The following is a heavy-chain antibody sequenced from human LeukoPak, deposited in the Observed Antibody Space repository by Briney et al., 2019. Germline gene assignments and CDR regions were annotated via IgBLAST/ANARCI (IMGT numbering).Heavy chain of an antibody. CDR3: ARLGAFGVRGVITHYYYYYMDV. CDR1: GGSLSGYY. CDR2: INHSGST. D-gene: IGHD3-10*01. V-gene: IGHV4-34*01. J-gene: IGHJ6*03. Sequence: SETLSLTCAVYGGSLSGYYWSWIRQPPGKGLEWIGEINHSGSTNYNPSLKSRVTISVDTSKNQFSLKLSSVTAADTAVYYCARLGAFGVRGVITHYYYYYMDVWGKGTTVTISS.